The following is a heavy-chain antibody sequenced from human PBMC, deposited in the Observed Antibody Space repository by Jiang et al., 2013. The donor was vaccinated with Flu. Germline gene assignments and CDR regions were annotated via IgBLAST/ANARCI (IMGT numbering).Heavy chain of an antibody. V-gene: IGHV1-46*01. CDR3: ARAYCGGDCYFHYYGMDV. CDR1: GYTFTSYY. J-gene: IGHJ6*02. CDR2: INPSGGST. D-gene: IGHD2-21*02. Sequence: EVKKPGASVKVSCKASGYTFTSYYMHWVRQAPGQGLEWMGIINPSGGSTSYAQKFQGRVTMTRDTSTSTVYMELSSLRSEDTAVYYCARAYCGGDCYFHYYGMDVWGQGTTVTVSS.